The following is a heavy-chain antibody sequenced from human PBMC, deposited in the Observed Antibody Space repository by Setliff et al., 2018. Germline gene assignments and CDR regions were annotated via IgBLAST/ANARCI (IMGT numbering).Heavy chain of an antibody. CDR2: IIPICGAA. CDR3: ARGPSGWSSATSRYYFYMDV. J-gene: IGHJ6*03. Sequence: SVKVSCKASGGTFSTYGLIWVRQAPGQGFERMGGIIPICGAADYAQKFQGKVIITADGSTSTAYMELTSLRSDDAAVYYCARGPSGWSSATSRYYFYMDVWGKGTTVTVSS. V-gene: IGHV1-69*13. D-gene: IGHD6-19*01. CDR1: GGTFSTYG.